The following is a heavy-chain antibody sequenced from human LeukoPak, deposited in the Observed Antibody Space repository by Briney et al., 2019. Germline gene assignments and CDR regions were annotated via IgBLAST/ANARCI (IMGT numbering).Heavy chain of an antibody. CDR1: GGSISSSSYY. CDR2: IYYSGST. J-gene: IGHJ3*02. V-gene: IGHV4-39*01. Sequence: PSETLSLTCTVSGGSISSSSYYWGWIRQPPGKGLEWIGSIYYSGSTYYSPSLTSRVTISVDTSKNQFSLKLSSVTAADTAVYYCARRQQLVRDAFDIWGQGTMVTVSS. D-gene: IGHD6-13*01. CDR3: ARRQQLVRDAFDI.